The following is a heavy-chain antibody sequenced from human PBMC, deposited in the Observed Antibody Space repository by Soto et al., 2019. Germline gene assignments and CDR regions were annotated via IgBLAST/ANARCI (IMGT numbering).Heavy chain of an antibody. V-gene: IGHV3-23*01. D-gene: IGHD1-26*01. Sequence: EVQLLESGGGLVQPGGSLRLSCAASGFTFSSYAMSWVRQAPGKGVEWVSAISGSGGSTYYADSVKGQFTISRDNSKNTLYLQMNSLRAEDTAVYYCAKGWELTDAFDIWGQGAMVTVSS. CDR1: GFTFSSYA. J-gene: IGHJ3*02. CDR2: ISGSGGST. CDR3: AKGWELTDAFDI.